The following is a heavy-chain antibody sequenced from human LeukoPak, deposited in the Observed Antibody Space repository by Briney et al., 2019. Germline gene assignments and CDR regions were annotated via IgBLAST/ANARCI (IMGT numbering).Heavy chain of an antibody. J-gene: IGHJ6*03. D-gene: IGHD6-13*01. CDR3: ARVGQQLVPYYYYYYMDV. Sequence: SETLSLTCTVSGGSISSYYWSWIRQPPGKGLEWIGYIYYSGSTNYNPSLKSRVTISVDTSKNQFSLKLSSVTAADTAVYYCARVGQQLVPYYYYYYMDVWGKGTTVTVSS. CDR2: IYYSGST. CDR1: GGSISSYY. V-gene: IGHV4-59*01.